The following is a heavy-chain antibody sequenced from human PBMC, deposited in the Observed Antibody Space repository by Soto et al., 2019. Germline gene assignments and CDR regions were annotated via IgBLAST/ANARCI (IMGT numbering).Heavy chain of an antibody. Sequence: EVQLVESGGGLVQPGGSLRLSCAASGFTFSSSWMHWVRQSPGKGLVWVSRINSGARTTNYADSVKGRFTISRDNARNTMSLQMDSLTADDTAVYYCARGPTGWFGYDYWGQGTLVTVSS. CDR1: GFTFSSSW. D-gene: IGHD3-10*01. CDR3: ARGPTGWFGYDY. CDR2: INSGARTT. V-gene: IGHV3-74*01. J-gene: IGHJ4*02.